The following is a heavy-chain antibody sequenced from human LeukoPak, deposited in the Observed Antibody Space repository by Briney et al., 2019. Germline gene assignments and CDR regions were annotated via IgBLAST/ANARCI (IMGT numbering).Heavy chain of an antibody. CDR2: INPNSGGT. D-gene: IGHD6-13*01. CDR3: ARTYSSSWYWYYGMDV. Sequence: ASVKVSCKASGYTFTGYYMHWVRQAPAQGREWMGWINPNSGGTNYAQKFQGRVTMTRDTSISTAYMELSRLRSDDTAVYYCARTYSSSWYWYYGMDVWGQGTTVTVSS. J-gene: IGHJ6*02. CDR1: GYTFTGYY. V-gene: IGHV1-2*02.